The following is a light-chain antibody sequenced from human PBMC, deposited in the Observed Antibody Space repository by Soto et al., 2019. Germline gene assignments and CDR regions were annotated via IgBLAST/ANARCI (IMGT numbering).Light chain of an antibody. J-gene: IGKJ3*01. Sequence: EIVLTQSPATLSVSPGERATLSCRASQGVNIDLVWYQQKPGQAPKLLMFTASARATGIPARFTGGGSETNFTLTISSPQPEESAVYYCQQFNTGPFTFGPGTKLDIK. CDR2: TAS. CDR3: QQFNTGPFT. CDR1: QGVNID. V-gene: IGKV3D-15*01.